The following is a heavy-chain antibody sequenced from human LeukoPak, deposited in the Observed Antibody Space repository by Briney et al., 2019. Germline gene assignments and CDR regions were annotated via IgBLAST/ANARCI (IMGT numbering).Heavy chain of an antibody. CDR1: GFTFSSYA. J-gene: IGHJ4*02. CDR3: ARDHSSYHYGSGTHFNFDY. D-gene: IGHD3-10*01. CDR2: ISNSSSYI. V-gene: IGHV3-21*01. Sequence: GGSLRLSCAASGFTFSSYAMSWVRQAPGKGLEWVSSISNSSSYIYYPDSVKGRFTISRDNAKNSLYLQMNSLRAEDTAVYYCARDHSSYHYGSGTHFNFDYWGQGTLVTVSS.